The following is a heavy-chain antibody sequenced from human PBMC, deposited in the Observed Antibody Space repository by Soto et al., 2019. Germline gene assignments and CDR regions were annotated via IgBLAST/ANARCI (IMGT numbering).Heavy chain of an antibody. D-gene: IGHD3-22*01. CDR2: IYYSGST. CDR1: GGSISSYY. J-gene: IGHJ3*02. V-gene: IGHV4-59*01. Sequence: AETLARTCPVSGGSISSYYWSWIRQPPGKVLEWIGYIYYSGSTNYNPSLKSRVTISVDTSKNHFSLKLSSVTAADTDVYYCARVYYYDRSAYEQDAFDIWGQGTMVNVSS. CDR3: ARVYYYDRSAYEQDAFDI.